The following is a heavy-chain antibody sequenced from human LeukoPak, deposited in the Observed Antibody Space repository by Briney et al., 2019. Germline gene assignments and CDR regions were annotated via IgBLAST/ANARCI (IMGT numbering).Heavy chain of an antibody. CDR2: INHSGST. J-gene: IGHJ6*02. V-gene: IGHV4-34*01. D-gene: IGHD2-2*01. CDR3: ARCFQPREYCSSTSCPRSPENYYYYGMDV. Sequence: SETLSLTCAVYGGSFSGYYWSWIRQPPGKGLEWIGEINHSGSTNYNPSLKSRVTISVDTSKNQFSLKLSSVTAADTAVYYCARCFQPREYCSSTSCPRSPENYYYYGMDVWGQGTTVTVS. CDR1: GGSFSGYY.